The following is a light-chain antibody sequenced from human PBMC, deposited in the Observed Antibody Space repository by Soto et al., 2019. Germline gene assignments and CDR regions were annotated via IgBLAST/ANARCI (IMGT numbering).Light chain of an antibody. CDR2: SDN. CDR3: SAWDDTLSGPV. CDR1: SSNIGGNT. V-gene: IGLV1-44*01. J-gene: IGLJ3*02. Sequence: QLVLTQPPSASGAPGLRVTISCSGSSSNIGGNTVNWYQQLPGKAPKLLIHSDNERPSGVPGRFSGSRSGASASLAITGLQSEDEAYYYCSAWDDTLSGPVLGGGTQLTVL.